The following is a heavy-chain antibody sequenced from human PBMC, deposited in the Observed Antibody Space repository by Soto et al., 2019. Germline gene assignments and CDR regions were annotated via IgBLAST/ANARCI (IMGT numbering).Heavy chain of an antibody. CDR1: GYTFTSYD. V-gene: IGHV1-8*01. CDR3: AGWPDGYDYYGMDV. CDR2: MNPNSGNT. Sequence: QVQLVQSGAEVKKPGASVKVSCKASGYTFTSYDINWVRQATGQGLEWMGWMNPNSGNTGYAQKFQGRVTMTRNTSISTAYMEMSSLRSEDTAVYYWAGWPDGYDYYGMDVWGQGTPVTVSS. J-gene: IGHJ6*02.